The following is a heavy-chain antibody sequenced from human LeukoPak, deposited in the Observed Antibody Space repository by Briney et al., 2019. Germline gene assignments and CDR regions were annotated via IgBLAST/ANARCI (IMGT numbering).Heavy chain of an antibody. CDR2: INPSGGST. CDR3: ARIGSGNYYGMDV. D-gene: IGHD6-19*01. CDR1: GYTFTSYY. J-gene: IGHJ6*02. Sequence: ASVKVSCKASGYTFTSYYMHWVRQAPGQGLEWMGIINPSGGSTSYAQKFQGRVTMTRDTSTSTVYMELSSLRSDDTAVYYCARIGSGNYYGMDVWGQGTTVTVSS. V-gene: IGHV1-46*01.